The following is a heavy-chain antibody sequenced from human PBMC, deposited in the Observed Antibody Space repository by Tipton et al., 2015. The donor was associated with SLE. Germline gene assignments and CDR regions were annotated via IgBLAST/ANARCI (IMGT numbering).Heavy chain of an antibody. Sequence: SLRLSCAASGSSDFFVKNAWMNWVRQAPGKGLEWVANIKYDGSVEYYVDSVKGRFTISRDNGKNSLYLQMNSLRAEDTAVYYCAKERFGAFEIWGQGTMVTVSS. CDR2: IKYDGSVE. V-gene: IGHV3-7*01. CDR1: GSSDFFVKNAW. J-gene: IGHJ3*02. D-gene: IGHD3-16*01. CDR3: AKERFGAFEI.